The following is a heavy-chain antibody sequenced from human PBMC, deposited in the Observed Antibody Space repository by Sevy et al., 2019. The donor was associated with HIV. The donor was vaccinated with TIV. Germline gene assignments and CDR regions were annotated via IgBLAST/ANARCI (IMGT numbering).Heavy chain of an antibody. CDR2: IYYSGST. V-gene: IGHV4-59*01. Sequence: SENLSLTCTVSGGSISSYYWSWIRQPPGKGLERIGYIYYSGSTNYNPSLKSRVTISVDTSKNQFSLKRSSVTAADTAVYYCSRDGGGYSYGPLGYWGQGTLVTVSS. J-gene: IGHJ4*02. D-gene: IGHD5-18*01. CDR1: GGSISSYY. CDR3: SRDGGGYSYGPLGY.